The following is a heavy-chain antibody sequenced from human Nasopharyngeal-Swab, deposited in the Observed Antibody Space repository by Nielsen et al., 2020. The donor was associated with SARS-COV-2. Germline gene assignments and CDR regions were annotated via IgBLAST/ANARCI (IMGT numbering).Heavy chain of an antibody. CDR2: ISSSSDYI. D-gene: IGHD6-19*01. CDR3: ARDGTLSTSGWYDY. V-gene: IGHV3-21*01. Sequence: VRQVPGKGLEWVSSISSSSDYIFYADSVKGRFTISRDNAKNSLYLQMNSLRAEDTAVYYCARDGTLSTSGWYDYWGQGTLVTVSS. J-gene: IGHJ4*02.